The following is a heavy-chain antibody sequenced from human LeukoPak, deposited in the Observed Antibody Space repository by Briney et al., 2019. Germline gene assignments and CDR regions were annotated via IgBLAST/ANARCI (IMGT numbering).Heavy chain of an antibody. CDR3: ARMRMVQYYYDSSAPYFDY. CDR1: GGTFSSYA. Sequence: SVKVSSKASGGTFSSYAISWVRQAPGQGLEWMGGIIPIFGTANYAQKFQGRVTITTDESTSTAYMELSSLRSEDTAVYYCARMRMVQYYYDSSAPYFDYWGQGTLVTVSS. V-gene: IGHV1-69*05. CDR2: IIPIFGTA. J-gene: IGHJ4*02. D-gene: IGHD3-22*01.